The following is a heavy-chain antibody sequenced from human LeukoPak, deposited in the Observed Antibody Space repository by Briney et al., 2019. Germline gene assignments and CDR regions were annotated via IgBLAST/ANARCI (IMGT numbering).Heavy chain of an antibody. CDR3: AKDQIPSDYYDSSGYPMDY. CDR2: ISGDGGST. CDR1: GFTFDDYA. D-gene: IGHD3-22*01. V-gene: IGHV3-43*02. J-gene: IGHJ4*02. Sequence: PGGSLRLSCAASGFTFDDYAMHWVRQAPGKGLDWVSLISGDGGSTYYADSVKGRFTISRDNSKNSLYLQMNSLRTEDTALYYCAKDQIPSDYYDSSGYPMDYWGQGTLVTVSS.